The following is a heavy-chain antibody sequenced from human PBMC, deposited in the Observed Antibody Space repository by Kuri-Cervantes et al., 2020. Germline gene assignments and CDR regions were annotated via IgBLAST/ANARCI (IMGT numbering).Heavy chain of an antibody. CDR1: GFTFSSYG. D-gene: IGHD6-13*01. Sequence: GESLKISCAASGFTFSSYGMHWVRQAPGKGLEWVAVISYDGSNKYYADSVKGRFTISRDNSKNTLYLQMNSLRAEDTAVYYCAKDRRRVAAPGIVDYWGQGTLVTVSS. CDR3: AKDRRRVAAPGIVDY. V-gene: IGHV3-30*18. J-gene: IGHJ4*02. CDR2: ISYDGSNK.